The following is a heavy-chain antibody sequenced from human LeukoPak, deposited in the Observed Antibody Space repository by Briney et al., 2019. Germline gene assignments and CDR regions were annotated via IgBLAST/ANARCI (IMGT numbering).Heavy chain of an antibody. Sequence: GGSLRLSCAASGFTFSGYGMHWVRQAPGKGLEWVAVIWYDGSNKYYADSVKGRFTISRDNSKNTLYLQMNSLRAEDTAVYYCTTEGSSSRIFDYWGQGTLVTVSS. J-gene: IGHJ4*02. D-gene: IGHD6-6*01. CDR3: TTEGSSSRIFDY. V-gene: IGHV3-33*01. CDR1: GFTFSGYG. CDR2: IWYDGSNK.